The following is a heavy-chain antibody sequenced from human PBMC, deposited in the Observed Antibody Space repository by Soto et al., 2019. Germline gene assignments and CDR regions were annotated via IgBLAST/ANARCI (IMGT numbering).Heavy chain of an antibody. V-gene: IGHV3-33*01. CDR1: GFTFSSYG. CDR3: AGSVGSGPDWFDP. D-gene: IGHD6-19*01. Sequence: QVQLVESGGGVVQPGRSLRLSCAASGFTFSSYGMHWVRQAPGKGLEWVAVIWYDGSNKYYADSVKGRFTISRDNSKNTLYLQMTSLRAEDTAVYDCAGSVGSGPDWFDPWGQGTLVTVSS. J-gene: IGHJ5*02. CDR2: IWYDGSNK.